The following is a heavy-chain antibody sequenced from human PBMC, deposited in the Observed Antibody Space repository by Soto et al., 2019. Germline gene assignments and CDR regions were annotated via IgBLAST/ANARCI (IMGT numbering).Heavy chain of an antibody. V-gene: IGHV3-30-3*01. CDR1: GFTFSSYA. J-gene: IGHJ4*02. D-gene: IGHD1-1*01. CDR2: ISYDGSNK. Sequence: SLRLSCAASGFTFSSYAMHRVRQAPGKGLEWVAVISYDGSNKYYADSVKGRFTISRDNSKNTLYLQMNSLRAEDTAVYYCARDASELERGGFDYWGQGTLVTVYS. CDR3: ARDASELERGGFDY.